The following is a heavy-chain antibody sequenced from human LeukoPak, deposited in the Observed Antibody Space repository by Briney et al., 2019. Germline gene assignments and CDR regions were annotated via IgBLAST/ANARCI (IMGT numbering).Heavy chain of an antibody. V-gene: IGHV3-30*02. J-gene: IGHJ6*03. CDR2: IRYDGSNK. Sequence: GGSLRLSCAASGFTFSSYAMYWVRQAPGRGLEWVAFIRYDGSNKYYAGSVKGRFTISRDNSKNTLYLQMNSLRAEDTAVYYCAKDLRIQLWTNYYYYYMDVWGKGTTVTVSS. CDR3: AKDLRIQLWTNYYYYYMDV. CDR1: GFTFSSYA. D-gene: IGHD5-18*01.